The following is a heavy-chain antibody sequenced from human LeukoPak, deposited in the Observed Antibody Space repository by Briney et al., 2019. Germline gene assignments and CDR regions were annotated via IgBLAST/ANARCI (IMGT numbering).Heavy chain of an antibody. CDR2: ISAYNGNT. CDR1: GFTFTSYG. J-gene: IGHJ4*02. CDR3: ARGGSGYHYFDY. V-gene: IGHV1-18*01. Sequence: KPGGSLRLSCAASGFTFTSYGISWVRQAPGQGLEWMGWISAYNGNTNYAQKLQGRVTMTTDTSTSTAYMELRSLRSDDTAVYYCARGGSGYHYFDYWGQGTLVTVSS. D-gene: IGHD3-22*01.